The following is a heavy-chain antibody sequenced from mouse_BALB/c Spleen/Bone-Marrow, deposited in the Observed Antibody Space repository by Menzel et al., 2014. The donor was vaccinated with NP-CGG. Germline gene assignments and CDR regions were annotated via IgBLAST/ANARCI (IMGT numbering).Heavy chain of an antibody. J-gene: IGHJ4*01. V-gene: IGHV2-6-7*01. CDR1: GFSLTGYG. CDR2: IWGDGSK. CDR3: ARTLGHYAMDY. D-gene: IGHD4-1*01. Sequence: VQLLQSGPGLVAPSQCLSITCTVSGFSLTGYGVNWVRQPPGKGLEWLGLIWGDGSKAYNSALKSRLSISKDNSKSQVFLKMNSLQTDDTARYYCARTLGHYAMDYWVKEPQSPSPQ.